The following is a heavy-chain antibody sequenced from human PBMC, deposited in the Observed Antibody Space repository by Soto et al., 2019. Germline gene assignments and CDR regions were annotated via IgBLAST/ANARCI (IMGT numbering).Heavy chain of an antibody. D-gene: IGHD3-10*01. CDR1: GFPFNSYG. Sequence: QVHLVESGGGVVQPGRSLRLSCVTSGFPFNSYGMHWVRQAPGKGLEWLAIIWYDGSNKYYADSVKGRFTISRDNSENTVYLQMDSLRAEDTAVYYCARDGGFGQNRAWWFDLWGRGTLVTVSS. J-gene: IGHJ2*01. CDR3: ARDGGFGQNRAWWFDL. CDR2: IWYDGSNK. V-gene: IGHV3-33*01.